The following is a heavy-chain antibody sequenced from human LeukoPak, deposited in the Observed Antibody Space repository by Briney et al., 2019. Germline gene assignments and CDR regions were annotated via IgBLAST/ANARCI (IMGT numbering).Heavy chain of an antibody. CDR2: IIPILGIA. J-gene: IGHJ5*02. CDR1: GGTFSSYA. CDR3: ARLVAYCSGSSCSWSGFDP. Sequence: SVKVSCKASGGTFSSYAISWVRQAPGQGLEWMGRIIPILGIANYAQKFQGRVTITADKSTSTAYMELSSLRSEDTAVYYRARLVAYCSGSSCSWSGFDPWGQGTLVTVSS. D-gene: IGHD2-15*01. V-gene: IGHV1-69*04.